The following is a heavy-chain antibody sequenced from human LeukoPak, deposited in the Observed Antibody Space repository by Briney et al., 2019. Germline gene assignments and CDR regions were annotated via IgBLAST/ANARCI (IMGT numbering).Heavy chain of an antibody. V-gene: IGHV4-59*08. CDR1: GGSISSYY. J-gene: IGHJ4*02. CDR3: ARFFAMAGRDYFDH. CDR2: IYYSGST. Sequence: PSDTLSLTCTVSGGSISSYYWSWIRQPAGKVLEWIGYIYYSGSTNYNPSLKSRVTISVDTSVNQFSLNLRSVTAADTAVFYCARFFAMAGRDYFDHWGQGILVTVSS. D-gene: IGHD6-19*01.